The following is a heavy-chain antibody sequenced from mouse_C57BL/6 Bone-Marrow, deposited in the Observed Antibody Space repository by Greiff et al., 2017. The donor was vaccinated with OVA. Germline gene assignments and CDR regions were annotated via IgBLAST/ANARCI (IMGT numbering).Heavy chain of an antibody. Sequence: QVQLQQPGAELVRPGSSVKLSCKASGYTFTSYWMDWVKQRPGQGLEWIGNIYPSDSETHYNQKFKDKATLTVDKSSSTAYMQLSSLTSEDSAVYYCARAGGGNLDYWGQGTTLTVSS. J-gene: IGHJ2*01. V-gene: IGHV1-61*01. CDR2: IYPSDSET. CDR3: ARAGGGNLDY. CDR1: GYTFTSYW. D-gene: IGHD1-1*02.